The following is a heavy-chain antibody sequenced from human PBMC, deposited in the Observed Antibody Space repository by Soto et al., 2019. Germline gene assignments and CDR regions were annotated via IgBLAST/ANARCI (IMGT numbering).Heavy chain of an antibody. Sequence: GGSLRLSCATSGFTFPNYWMSWVRQAPGEGLEWVANIKQDGSEKYHVDSVKGRFTISRDNAKNSVYLQMNSLRVEDTALYYCARDKYYGPGNDYWGQGTLVTVSS. CDR1: GFTFPNYW. D-gene: IGHD3-10*01. CDR2: IKQDGSEK. CDR3: ARDKYYGPGNDY. J-gene: IGHJ4*02. V-gene: IGHV3-7*05.